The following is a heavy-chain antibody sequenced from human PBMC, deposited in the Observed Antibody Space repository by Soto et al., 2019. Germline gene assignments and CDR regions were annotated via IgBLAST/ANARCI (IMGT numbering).Heavy chain of an antibody. Sequence: GGSLRLSCAASGFTFSSYWMSWVRQAPGKGLEWVANIKQDGSEKYYVDSVKGRFTISRDNAKNSRYLQMNSLRAEDTAVYYCARDLTIFGVVTLDYWGQGTLVTVSS. CDR3: ARDLTIFGVVTLDY. D-gene: IGHD3-3*01. J-gene: IGHJ4*02. V-gene: IGHV3-7*01. CDR2: IKQDGSEK. CDR1: GFTFSSYW.